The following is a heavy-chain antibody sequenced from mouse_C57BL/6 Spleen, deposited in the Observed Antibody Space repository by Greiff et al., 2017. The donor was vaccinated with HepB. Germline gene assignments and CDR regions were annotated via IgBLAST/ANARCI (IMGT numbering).Heavy chain of an antibody. D-gene: IGHD1-1*01. CDR3: ARNYDGSSLYAMDY. CDR2: IYPSDSET. J-gene: IGHJ4*01. V-gene: IGHV1-61*01. Sequence: QVQLQQPGAELVRPGSSVKLSCKASGYTFTSYWMDWVKQRPGQGLEWIGNIYPSDSETHYNQKFKDKATLTVDKSSSTAYMQLSSLTSEDSAVYYCARNYDGSSLYAMDYWGQGTSVTVSS. CDR1: GYTFTSYW.